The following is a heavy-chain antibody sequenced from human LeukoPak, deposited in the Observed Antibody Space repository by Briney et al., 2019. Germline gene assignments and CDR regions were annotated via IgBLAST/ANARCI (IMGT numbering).Heavy chain of an antibody. CDR1: GFTFDDYA. D-gene: IGHD3-3*01. V-gene: IGHV3-9*01. Sequence: PGRSLRLSSAASGFTFDDYAMHWVRHAPGKGLEWVSGISWNSGSIGYADSVKGRFTISRDNAKNSLYLQMNSLRAEDTALYYCAKEPGPTITIFGVVPSPPRAGMDVWGQGTTVTVSS. CDR3: AKEPGPTITIFGVVPSPPRAGMDV. J-gene: IGHJ6*02. CDR2: ISWNSGSI.